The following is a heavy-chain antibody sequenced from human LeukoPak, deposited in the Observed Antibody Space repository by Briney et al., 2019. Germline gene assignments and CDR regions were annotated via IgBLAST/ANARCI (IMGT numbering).Heavy chain of an antibody. CDR2: IYYSGST. D-gene: IGHD4-11*01. CDR1: GGSISSYY. CDR3: ARMDYSQGSEFDP. V-gene: IGHV4-59*01. J-gene: IGHJ5*02. Sequence: SETLSLTCTVSGGSISSYYWSWIRQPPGKGLEWIGYIYYSGSTNYNPSLKSRVTISVDTSKNQFSLKLSSVTAADTAVYYCARMDYSQGSEFDPWGQGTLVTVSS.